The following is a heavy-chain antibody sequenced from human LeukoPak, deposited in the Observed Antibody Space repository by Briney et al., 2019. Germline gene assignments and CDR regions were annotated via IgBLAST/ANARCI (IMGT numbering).Heavy chain of an antibody. CDR3: ARRCYDILTGYYIGAFDI. J-gene: IGHJ3*02. Sequence: SQTLSLTCTVSGGSISSGGYYWSWIRQHPGKGLEWIGYIYYSGSTYYNPSLKSRVTISVDTSKNQFSLKLSSVTAADTAVYYCARRCYDILTGYYIGAFDIWGQGTMVTVSS. V-gene: IGHV4-31*03. D-gene: IGHD3-9*01. CDR2: IYYSGST. CDR1: GGSISSGGYY.